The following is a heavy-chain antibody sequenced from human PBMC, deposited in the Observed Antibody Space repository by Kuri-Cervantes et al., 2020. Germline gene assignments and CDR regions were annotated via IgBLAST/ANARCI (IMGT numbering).Heavy chain of an antibody. CDR2: INPNSGGT. Sequence: ASVKVSCKASGYTFTGYYMHWVRQAPGQGLEWMGWINPNSGGTNYAQKFQGRVTMTEDTSTDTAYMELSSLRSEDTAVYYCTTDRWGLWFGEDWFDPWGQGTLVTVSS. J-gene: IGHJ5*02. V-gene: IGHV1-2*02. D-gene: IGHD3-10*01. CDR1: GYTFTGYY. CDR3: TTDRWGLWFGEDWFDP.